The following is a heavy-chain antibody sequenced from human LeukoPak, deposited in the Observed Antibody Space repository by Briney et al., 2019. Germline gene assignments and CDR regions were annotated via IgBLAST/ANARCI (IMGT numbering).Heavy chain of an antibody. CDR2: IYWNDDK. CDR1: GFSLSTSGVG. J-gene: IGHJ4*02. D-gene: IGHD5-18*01. CDR3: AHREDTATLDY. V-gene: IGHV2-5*01. Sequence: ESGPTLVNPTQTLTLTCTFSGFSLSTSGVGVGWIPQPPGNALEWLALIYWNDDKRYSPSLKSRLTITKDTSKNQVVLTMTNMDPVDTATYYCAHREDTATLDYWGQGTLVTVSS.